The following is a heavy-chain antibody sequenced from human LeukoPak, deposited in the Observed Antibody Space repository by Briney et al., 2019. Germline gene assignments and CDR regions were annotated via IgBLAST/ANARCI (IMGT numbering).Heavy chain of an antibody. D-gene: IGHD3-10*01. CDR2: ISAYNGNT. CDR1: GYTFTSYY. CDR3: ARDWSNYYGSGSYDY. Sequence: ASVKLSCKASGYTFTSYYMHWVRQAPGQGLEWMGWISAYNGNTNYAQKLQGRVTMTTDTSTSTAYMELMSLRSDDMAVYDCARDWSNYYGSGSYDYWGQGTLVTVSS. J-gene: IGHJ4*02. V-gene: IGHV1-18*03.